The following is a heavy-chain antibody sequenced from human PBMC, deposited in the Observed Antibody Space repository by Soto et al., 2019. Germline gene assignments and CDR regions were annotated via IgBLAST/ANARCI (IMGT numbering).Heavy chain of an antibody. D-gene: IGHD3-22*01. V-gene: IGHV1-2*04. CDR3: AKEGDSNGYGWFDP. CDR1: GYTFTGYY. J-gene: IGHJ5*02. CDR2: INPNSGGT. Sequence: ASVKVSCKASGYTFTGYYMHWVRQAPGQGLEWMGWINPNSGGTNYAQKFQGWVTMTRDTSISTAYMELSRLRSDDTAVYYCAKEGDSNGYGWFDPWGQGTLVTVPS.